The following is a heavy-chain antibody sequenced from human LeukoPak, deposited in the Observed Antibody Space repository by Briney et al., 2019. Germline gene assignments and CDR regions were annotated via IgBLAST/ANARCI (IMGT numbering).Heavy chain of an antibody. Sequence: ASVKVSCKASGYTFTGYYMHWVRQAPGQGLEWMGWINPNSGGTNYAQKFQGRVTMTRDTSTSTAYMELRSLRSDDTAVYYCARGGGRAIRYFDYWGQGTLVTVSS. V-gene: IGHV1-2*02. CDR3: ARGGGRAIRYFDY. CDR2: INPNSGGT. CDR1: GYTFTGYY. J-gene: IGHJ4*02. D-gene: IGHD3-16*01.